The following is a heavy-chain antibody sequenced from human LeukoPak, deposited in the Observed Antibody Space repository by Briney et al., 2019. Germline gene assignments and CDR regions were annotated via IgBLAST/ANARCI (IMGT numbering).Heavy chain of an antibody. D-gene: IGHD1-7*01. V-gene: IGHV4-59*02. Sequence: PSETLSLTCTVSGGSVNGYYWNWIRQAPGKGLEWIGFIHYSGLTVYSPSFQSRVSMSVDTSRNQFSLDLSSVTAADTALYYCARDPPEDEWNSLDSWGQGILVTGSS. CDR1: GGSVNGYY. CDR2: IHYSGLT. J-gene: IGHJ4*02. CDR3: ARDPPEDEWNSLDS.